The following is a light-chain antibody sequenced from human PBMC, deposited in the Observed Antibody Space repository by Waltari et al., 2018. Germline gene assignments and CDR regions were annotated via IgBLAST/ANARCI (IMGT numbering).Light chain of an antibody. J-gene: IGLJ2*01. Sequence: SYELTQPPSVSVSPGQTARIPCPGSAFPNQYAFWYRQKPGQAPELLIYKDTERPSGIPERVSASSSGTTVTLTITGVQPEDEADYYCQSADSTNTYWVFGGGTKLTVL. CDR3: QSADSTNTYWV. CDR2: KDT. CDR1: AFPNQY. V-gene: IGLV3-25*03.